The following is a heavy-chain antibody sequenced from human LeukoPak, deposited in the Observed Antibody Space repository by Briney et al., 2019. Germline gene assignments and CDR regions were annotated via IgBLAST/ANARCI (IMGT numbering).Heavy chain of an antibody. V-gene: IGHV3-23*01. D-gene: IGHD3-10*01. Sequence: PGGSLRLSCEASGFTFSCYAMSWVRQAPGKGLEWVSAISGSGGTTYYADSVKGRFTISRDNSKNTLYLQMSSLRAEDTAVYFCAKQAGGSGNYYYYWGQGTLVTVSS. J-gene: IGHJ4*02. CDR1: GFTFSCYA. CDR3: AKQAGGSGNYYYY. CDR2: ISGSGGTT.